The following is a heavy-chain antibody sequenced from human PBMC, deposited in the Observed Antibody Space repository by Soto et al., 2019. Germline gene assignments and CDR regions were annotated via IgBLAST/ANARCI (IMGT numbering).Heavy chain of an antibody. Sequence: SQTLSLTCAISGDSVSSNSAAWNWIRLSPSRGLEWLARTYYRSRWYNDYAVSVRSRITVNPDTSKNQFSLQLTSVTPEDTAVYYCAGTTSHQWYYMDVWGKGTTVTXSS. CDR1: GDSVSSNSAA. CDR3: AGTTSHQWYYMDV. V-gene: IGHV6-1*01. CDR2: TYYRSRWYN. J-gene: IGHJ6*03. D-gene: IGHD1-7*01.